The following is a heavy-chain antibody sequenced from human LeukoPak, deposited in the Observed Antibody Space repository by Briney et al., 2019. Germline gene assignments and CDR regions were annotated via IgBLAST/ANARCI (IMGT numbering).Heavy chain of an antibody. D-gene: IGHD4-17*01. J-gene: IGHJ4*02. V-gene: IGHV3-21*01. CDR3: ARQGPYGDYSH. Sequence: GGSLRLSCAASGFSFSSYSMNWVRQAPGKGLEWVSSISSSSYILYADSVKGRFTISRDNAKNSLFLQINSPRAEDTAVYYCARQGPYGDYSHWGQGTMVTVSS. CDR1: GFSFSSYS. CDR2: ISSSSYI.